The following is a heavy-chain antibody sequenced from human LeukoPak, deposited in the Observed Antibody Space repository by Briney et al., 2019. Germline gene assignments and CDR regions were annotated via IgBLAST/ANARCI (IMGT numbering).Heavy chain of an antibody. D-gene: IGHD3-10*01. V-gene: IGHV1-2*02. J-gene: IGHJ3*02. CDR3: ARGGSFHEFDI. CDR1: GYRFTDYW. Sequence: ASVKVSCKASGYRFTDYWIQWVRQAPGQGLEWMGWINTNAGGTVYAQKFQGRVTMTRDTSLTTSYMDLSRLTSDDTAVYYCARGGSFHEFDIWGQGTMVIVSS. CDR2: INTNAGGT.